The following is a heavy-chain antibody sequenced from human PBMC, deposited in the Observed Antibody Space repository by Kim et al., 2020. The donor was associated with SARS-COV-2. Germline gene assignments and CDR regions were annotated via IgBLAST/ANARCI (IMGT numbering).Heavy chain of an antibody. D-gene: IGHD2-15*01. Sequence: ADSVKGRFTISRDNAKNSLYLQMNSLRAEDTAVYYCARDSPQGGIWAFDIWGQGTMVTVSS. V-gene: IGHV3-21*01. J-gene: IGHJ3*02. CDR3: ARDSPQGGIWAFDI.